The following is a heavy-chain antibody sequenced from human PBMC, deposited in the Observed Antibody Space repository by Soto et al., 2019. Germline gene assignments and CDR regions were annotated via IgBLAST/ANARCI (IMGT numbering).Heavy chain of an antibody. D-gene: IGHD1-1*01. J-gene: IGHJ4*02. CDR3: ARDSELAPGDY. CDR2: IWYDGSNK. Sequence: GGSLRLSCAASGFTFSSYGMHWVRQAPGKGLEWVVVIWYDGSNKYYADSVKGRFTISRDNSKNTLYLQMNSLRAEDTAVYYCARDSELAPGDYWGQGTLVTVSS. CDR1: GFTFSSYG. V-gene: IGHV3-33*01.